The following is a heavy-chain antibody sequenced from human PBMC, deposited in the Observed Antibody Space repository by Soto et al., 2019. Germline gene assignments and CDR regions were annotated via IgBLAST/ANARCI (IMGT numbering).Heavy chain of an antibody. V-gene: IGHV4-34*01. CDR2: INHYGST. CDR1: GGSFSSYY. J-gene: IGHJ5*02. Sequence: QVQLQQWGAGLLKPSETLSLTCAVYGGSFSSYYWSWIRQPPGKGLEWIGQINHYGSTDYNPSLKSRATRSVDTSKNHFSLRLSSVTAADTAMYYCATHCSSTSCYYTFDPWGQGTLVTVSS. D-gene: IGHD2-2*01. CDR3: ATHCSSTSCYYTFDP.